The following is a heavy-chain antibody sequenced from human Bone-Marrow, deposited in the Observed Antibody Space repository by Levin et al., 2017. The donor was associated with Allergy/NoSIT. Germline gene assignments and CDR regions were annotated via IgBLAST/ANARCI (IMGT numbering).Heavy chain of an antibody. V-gene: IGHV1-69*13. J-gene: IGHJ4*02. CDR2: IVPMFGTP. CDR1: GGRFSSYA. CDR3: ARDDRPVNRNFHSWGMGIILVGTSCAGRSFQGQMTIHAAEGTGSTVMELNSLGSDDTAVYYCARDDRPVNRNFHY. D-gene: IGHD4/OR15-4a*01. Sequence: ASVKVSCKASGGRFSSYAISWVRQAPGQGPEWMGGIVPMFGTPDYAQRFQGRITITADEGTSTAFMELNSLRSDDTAVYYCARDDRPVNRNFHSWGMGIILVGTSCAGRSFQGQMTIHAAEGTGSTVMELNSLGSDDTAVYYCARDDRPVNRNFHYWGQGTLVIVSS.